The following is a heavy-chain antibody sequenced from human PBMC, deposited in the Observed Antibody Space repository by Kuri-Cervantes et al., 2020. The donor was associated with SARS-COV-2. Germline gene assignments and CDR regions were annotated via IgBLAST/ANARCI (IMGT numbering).Heavy chain of an antibody. CDR3: ARDRPTRVVLGNAFDI. CDR1: GFTFSDYY. J-gene: IGHJ3*02. CDR2: ISSSGSTI. Sequence: GESLKISCAASGFTFSDYYMSWIRQAPGKGLEWGSYISSSGSTIYYADSVKGRFTISGDNAKNSLYLQMNSLRAEDTAVYYCARDRPTRVVLGNAFDIWGQGTMVTVSS. V-gene: IGHV3-11*04. D-gene: IGHD2-2*01.